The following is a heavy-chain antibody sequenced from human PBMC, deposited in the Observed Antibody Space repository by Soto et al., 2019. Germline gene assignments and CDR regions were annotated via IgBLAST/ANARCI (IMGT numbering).Heavy chain of an antibody. CDR3: SRAPNYDDGSGYGGGNWFDP. CDR2: MNPNSGNT. Sequence: QVQLVQSGAEVKKPGASVKVSCKASGYTFTSYDINWVRQATGQGLEWMGWMNPNSGNTGYAQKFQGRVTMTRNTSISSAYIELSSLRYEDTAVYYCSRAPNYDDGSGYGGGNWFDPWGQGTLVTVSS. D-gene: IGHD3-22*01. CDR1: GYTFTSYD. J-gene: IGHJ5*02. V-gene: IGHV1-8*01.